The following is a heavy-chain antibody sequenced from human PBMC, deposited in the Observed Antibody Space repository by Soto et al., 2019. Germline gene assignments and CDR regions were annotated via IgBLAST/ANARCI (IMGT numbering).Heavy chain of an antibody. V-gene: IGHV3-21*02. Sequence: EVQLVESGGGLVKPGGSLRLSCAASGFTFSPYSMNWVRQAPGKGLEWVSSISSSGTYMYYADSVKGRFTISRDDAKNSLYLQMNSLRAEDTAVYYCAGDRGYSRYGMDVWGQGTTVTVSS. CDR2: ISSSGTYM. CDR3: AGDRGYSRYGMDV. CDR1: GFTFSPYS. D-gene: IGHD5-18*01. J-gene: IGHJ6*02.